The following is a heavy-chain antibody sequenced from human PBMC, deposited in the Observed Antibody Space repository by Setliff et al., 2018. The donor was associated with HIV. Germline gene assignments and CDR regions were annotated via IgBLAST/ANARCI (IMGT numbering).Heavy chain of an antibody. V-gene: IGHV3-7*03. CDR1: GFSVSTYW. D-gene: IGHD6-6*01. Sequence: LRLSCSASGFSVSTYWMNWVRQAPGKGLEWVVNIEEDGSEKYYVDSVKGRFTISRDNAKNSLYLQMNSLRAEDTAVYYCARGHYSSSSGWGQGALVTVSS. CDR2: IEEDGSEK. J-gene: IGHJ4*02. CDR3: ARGHYSSSSG.